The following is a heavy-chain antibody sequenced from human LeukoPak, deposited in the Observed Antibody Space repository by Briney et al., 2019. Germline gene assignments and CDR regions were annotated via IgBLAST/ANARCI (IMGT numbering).Heavy chain of an antibody. CDR3: AKQQWKGYFDY. D-gene: IGHD6-19*01. CDR1: GFTFSSYG. Sequence: PGGSLRLSCAASGFTFSSYGMHWVRQAPGKGLEWVAVISYDGSNKYYADSVKGRFTISRDNSKNTLYLQMNSLRAEDTAVYYCAKQQWKGYFDYWGQGTLVTVSS. CDR2: ISYDGSNK. J-gene: IGHJ4*02. V-gene: IGHV3-30*18.